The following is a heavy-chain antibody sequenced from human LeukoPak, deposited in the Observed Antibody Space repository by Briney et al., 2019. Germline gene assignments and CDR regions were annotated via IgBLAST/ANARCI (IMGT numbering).Heavy chain of an antibody. CDR2: ISGRGDNT. V-gene: IGHV3-23*01. CDR1: GFTFYSYA. CDR3: AKAQGSLVWNVAFNI. J-gene: IGHJ3*02. Sequence: GGSLRLSCAASGFTFYSYAMSWVRQAPGKGLEWVSGISGRGDNTYNADSVKGRFTISRDNSKNTLSLQMNSLRAEDTAVYYCAKAQGSLVWNVAFNIWGQGTMVTVSS. D-gene: IGHD1-1*01.